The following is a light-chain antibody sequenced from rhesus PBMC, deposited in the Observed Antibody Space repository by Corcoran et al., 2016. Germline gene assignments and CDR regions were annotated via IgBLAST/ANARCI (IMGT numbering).Light chain of an antibody. CDR2: KTN. Sequence: QVVVTQKPSLTVSPGGTVTLTCGSSTGTVTSGNYPIWVQQKPGQAPRGLIYKTNTKHSWTPARFSGCLAGGKAALTVSGAQPEDEAEYYCVLYYGASVLFGGGTRLTVL. V-gene: IGLV7-80*01. J-gene: IGLJ3*01. CDR3: VLYYGASVL. CDR1: TGTVTSGNY.